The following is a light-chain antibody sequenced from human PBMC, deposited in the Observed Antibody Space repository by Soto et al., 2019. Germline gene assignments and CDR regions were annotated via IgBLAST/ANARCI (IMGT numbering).Light chain of an antibody. J-gene: IGLJ2*01. CDR1: RSDIGDSNY. Sequence: QSALTQPPSASGSPVQSVTISCTGSRSDIGDSNYVSWYQQHPRKAPKLIISEVINRPSGVPDRFSASKSGNTASLTISGLQAEDEADYYCASKAGSSRHVVFGGGTKLTVL. V-gene: IGLV2-8*01. CDR3: ASKAGSSRHVV. CDR2: EVI.